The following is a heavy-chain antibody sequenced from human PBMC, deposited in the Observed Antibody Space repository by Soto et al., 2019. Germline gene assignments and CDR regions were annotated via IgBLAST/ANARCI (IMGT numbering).Heavy chain of an antibody. CDR2: ISTNGGST. V-gene: IGHV3-64D*06. D-gene: IGHD3-22*01. CDR1: GFTFSSYS. J-gene: IGHJ4*02. CDR3: VKGEYYYDSSGYYPFDY. Sequence: GGSLRLSCAAPGFTFSSYSMNWVRQAPGKGLEYVSSISTNGGSTHYADSVKGRFTISRDNSKNTQYLQMSSLRADDTAVYYCVKGEYYYDSSGYYPFDYWGQGTLVTVSS.